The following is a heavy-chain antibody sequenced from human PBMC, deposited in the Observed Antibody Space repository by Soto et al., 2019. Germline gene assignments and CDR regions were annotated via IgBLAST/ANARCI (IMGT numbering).Heavy chain of an antibody. CDR1: GFTFSSYG. CDR3: AKDEGSGYYFAY. Sequence: GGSLRLSCAASGFTFSSYGMHWVRQAPGKGLEWVAVISYDGSNKYYAESVKGRINNSRDKSKNKLYQQMNSLKNEDTAVYYCAKDEGSGYYFAYWGQGTLVTVSS. V-gene: IGHV3-30*18. J-gene: IGHJ4*02. D-gene: IGHD3-22*01. CDR2: ISYDGSNK.